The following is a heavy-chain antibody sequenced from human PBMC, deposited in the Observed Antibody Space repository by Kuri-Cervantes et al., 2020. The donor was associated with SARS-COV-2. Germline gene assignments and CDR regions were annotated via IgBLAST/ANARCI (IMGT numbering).Heavy chain of an antibody. D-gene: IGHD4-11*01. CDR3: ARLKSSNYTFVYYYYMDV. V-gene: IGHV4-39*01. Sequence: GSLRLSCTVSGGSISSSSYYWGWIRQPPGKGLEWIGSIYYSGSTYYNPSLKSRVTISVDTSKNQFSLKLSSVTAADTAVYYCARLKSSNYTFVYYYYMDVWGKGTTVTVSS. J-gene: IGHJ6*03. CDR1: GGSISSSSYY. CDR2: IYYSGST.